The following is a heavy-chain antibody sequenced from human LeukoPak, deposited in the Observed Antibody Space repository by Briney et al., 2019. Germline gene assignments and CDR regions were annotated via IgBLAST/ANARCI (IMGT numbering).Heavy chain of an antibody. V-gene: IGHV3-73*01. CDR1: GFTFSGSA. Sequence: GGSLRLSCAASGFTFSGSAMHWVHQASGKGLEWVGLIRSKANSYATAYAASVKGRFTISRDDSKNTAYLQMNSLRAEDTAVYYCAKEIRGVSGDYWGQGTLVTVSS. CDR3: AKEIRGVSGDY. J-gene: IGHJ4*02. CDR2: IRSKANSYAT. D-gene: IGHD3-10*01.